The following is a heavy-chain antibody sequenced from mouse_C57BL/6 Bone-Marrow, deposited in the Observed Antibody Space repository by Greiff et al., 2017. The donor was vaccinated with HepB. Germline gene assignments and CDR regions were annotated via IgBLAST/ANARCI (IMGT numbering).Heavy chain of an antibody. CDR1: GYTFTEYT. CDR2: FYPGSGSI. D-gene: IGHD2-1*01. CDR3: ARHGGLWYPFAY. J-gene: IGHJ3*01. Sequence: VQGVESGAELVKPGASVKLSCKASGYTFTEYTIHWVKQRSGQGLEWIGWFYPGSGSIKYNEKFKDKATLTAVKSSRTVYMELSRLTSEDSAVYFCARHGGLWYPFAYWGQGTLVTVSA. V-gene: IGHV1-62-2*01.